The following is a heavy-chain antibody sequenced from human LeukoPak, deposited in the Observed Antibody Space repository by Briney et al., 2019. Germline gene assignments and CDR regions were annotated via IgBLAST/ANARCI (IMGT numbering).Heavy chain of an antibody. J-gene: IGHJ4*02. CDR1: GGSISSSSYY. CDR2: IYYSGST. V-gene: IGHV4-39*07. CDR3: ARGSVVVAL. D-gene: IGHD2-15*01. Sequence: PSETLSLTCTASGGSISSSSYYWGWIRQPPGKGLEWIGSIYYSGSTYYNPSLKSRVTISVDTSKNQFSLKLSSVTAADTAVYYCARGSVVVALWGQGTLVTVSS.